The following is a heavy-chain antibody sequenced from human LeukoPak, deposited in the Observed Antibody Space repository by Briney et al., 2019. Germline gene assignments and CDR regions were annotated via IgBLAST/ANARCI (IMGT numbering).Heavy chain of an antibody. V-gene: IGHV3-21*01. CDR1: GLTFSSYS. J-gene: IGHJ4*02. CDR3: ARLGYCSGGSCYGPSIDY. D-gene: IGHD2-15*01. CDR2: ISSSSSYI. Sequence: PGGSLRLSCAASGLTFSSYSMNWVRQAPGKGLEWVSSISSSSSYIYYADSAKGRFTISRDNAKNSLYLQMNSLRAEDTAVYYCARLGYCSGGSCYGPSIDYWGQGTLVTVSS.